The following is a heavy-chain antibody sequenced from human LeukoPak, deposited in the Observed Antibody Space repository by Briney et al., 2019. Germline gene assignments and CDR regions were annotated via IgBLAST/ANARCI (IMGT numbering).Heavy chain of an antibody. CDR3: ARSVRTAMDYFDY. J-gene: IGHJ4*02. D-gene: IGHD5-18*01. V-gene: IGHV1-69*13. CDR2: IIPIFGTA. Sequence: SVKVSCKASGGTFSSYAISWVRQAPGQGLEWMGGIIPIFGTANYAQKFQGRVAITADESTSTAYMELSSLRSEDTAVYYCARSVRTAMDYFDYWGQGTLVTVSS. CDR1: GGTFSSYA.